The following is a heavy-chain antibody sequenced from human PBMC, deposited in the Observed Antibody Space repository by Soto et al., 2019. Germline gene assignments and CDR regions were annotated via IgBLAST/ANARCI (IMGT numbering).Heavy chain of an antibody. CDR3: ARGGAWGASLSQGFGV. D-gene: IGHD7-27*01. CDR2: MNPNGGNT. J-gene: IGHJ3*01. CDR1: GYSFSNYD. Sequence: QVLLVQSGAELKKPGASVKVSCKASGYSFSNYDIIWVRQATGQGLECMGWMNPNGGNTGYARQFQGRVTMTRDTSISTAYMELSNLNSEDTAMYYCARGGAWGASLSQGFGVWGQGTMVTVSS. V-gene: IGHV1-8*01.